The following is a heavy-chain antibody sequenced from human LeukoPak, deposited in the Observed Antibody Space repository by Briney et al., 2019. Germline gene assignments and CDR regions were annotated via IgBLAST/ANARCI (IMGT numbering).Heavy chain of an antibody. D-gene: IGHD1-7*01. V-gene: IGHV3-73*01. J-gene: IGHJ4*02. CDR3: ISVDDGTTFDS. CDR1: GLTFSGSA. CDR2: IRSKVNSYAR. Sequence: GGSLRLSCAASGLTFSGSAMQWVRQASGKGLEWVGRIRSKVNSYARAYAASVTGRFTISRDDSKNTAYLQMNSLKTEDTAVYYCISVDDGTTFDSWGQGTLVTVSS.